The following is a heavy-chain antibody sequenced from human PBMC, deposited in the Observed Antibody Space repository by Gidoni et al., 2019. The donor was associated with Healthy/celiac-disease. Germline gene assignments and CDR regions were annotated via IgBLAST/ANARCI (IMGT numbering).Heavy chain of an antibody. D-gene: IGHD5-12*01. CDR2: IYYSGST. CDR1: GCSIRSNSYY. CDR3: ARGRGYSGYEFDY. Sequence: QLQLQESGPGLVKPSETLSLTCTVPGCSIRSNSYYWGWIRQPPGKGLEWIGSIYYSGSTYYNPSLKSRVTISVDTSKNQFSLKLSSVTAADTAVYYCARGRGYSGYEFDYWGQGTLVTVSS. V-gene: IGHV4-39*01. J-gene: IGHJ4*02.